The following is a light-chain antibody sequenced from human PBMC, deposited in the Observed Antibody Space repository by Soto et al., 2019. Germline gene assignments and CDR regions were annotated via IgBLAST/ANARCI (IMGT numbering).Light chain of an antibody. CDR1: SSDVGAYKF. J-gene: IGLJ1*01. CDR2: DVT. Sequence: QSALTQPPSASGSPGQSVTISCTGTSSDVGAYKFVSWYQQNPGKAPKLIIYDVTKRPTGVPDRFSGSKSGNTASLTVSGLQAEDEADYYCSSYTSSSTPYVFGTGTKVTVL. V-gene: IGLV2-8*01. CDR3: SSYTSSSTPYV.